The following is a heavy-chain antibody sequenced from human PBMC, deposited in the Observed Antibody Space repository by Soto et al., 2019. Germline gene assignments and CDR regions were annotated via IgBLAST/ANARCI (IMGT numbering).Heavy chain of an antibody. V-gene: IGHV3-21*01. Sequence: GGSLRLSCAASGFTFSSYSMNRVRQAPGKGLEWVSSISSSSSYIYYADSVKGRFTISRDNAKNSLYLQMNSLRAEDTAVYYWARDRIAAAGNWFDPWGQGTLVTVSS. CDR1: GFTFSSYS. CDR3: ARDRIAAAGNWFDP. CDR2: ISSSSSYI. D-gene: IGHD6-13*01. J-gene: IGHJ5*02.